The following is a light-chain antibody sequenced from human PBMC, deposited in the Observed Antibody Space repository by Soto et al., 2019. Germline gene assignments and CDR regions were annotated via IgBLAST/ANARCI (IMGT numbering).Light chain of an antibody. CDR1: QSVSSSY. Sequence: EIVLTQSPGTLSLSPGERATLSCRASQSVSSSYLAWYQQKPGQAPRLLIYGASSRATGIPDRFNGSGSGTDFTFTISRLEPEDFAVYYCQQFGSSPFTFGPGTKVDIK. V-gene: IGKV3-20*01. CDR3: QQFGSSPFT. J-gene: IGKJ3*01. CDR2: GAS.